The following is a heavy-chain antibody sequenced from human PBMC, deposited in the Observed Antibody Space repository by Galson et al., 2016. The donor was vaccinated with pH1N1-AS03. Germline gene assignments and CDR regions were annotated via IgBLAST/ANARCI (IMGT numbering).Heavy chain of an antibody. CDR3: AGRQNGRHYDFWSGARGFDS. Sequence: SVKVSCKASGGTFSNYAISWVRQAPGQGLEWLGGFIPVFNTVKYEQKFQGRVTITTDESTSTAYMEVRSLRSEDTAVYHCAGRQNGRHYDFWSGARGFDSWGQGTLVTVSS. CDR2: FIPVFNTV. D-gene: IGHD3-3*01. J-gene: IGHJ4*02. CDR1: GGTFSNYA. V-gene: IGHV1-69*05.